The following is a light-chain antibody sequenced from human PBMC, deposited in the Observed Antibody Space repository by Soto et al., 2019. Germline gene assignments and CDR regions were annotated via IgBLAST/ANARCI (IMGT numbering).Light chain of an antibody. V-gene: IGLV2-14*01. CDR1: SSDVGSYNY. Sequence: QSALTQPASVSGSPGQSITISCTGTSSDVGSYNYVSWYQQHAGKAPKLMIYEVSKRPSGVSNRFSASKSGNTASLTISGLQTEDEADYYCSSYTGSSTQVFGGGTKLTVL. CDR3: SSYTGSSTQV. CDR2: EVS. J-gene: IGLJ3*02.